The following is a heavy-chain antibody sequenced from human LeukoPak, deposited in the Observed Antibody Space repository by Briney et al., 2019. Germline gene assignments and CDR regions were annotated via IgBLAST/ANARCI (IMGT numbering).Heavy chain of an antibody. V-gene: IGHV1-46*01. D-gene: IGHD6-13*01. CDR3: ARDGPRIAAASDAFDI. Sequence: ASVKVSCKSSGYTFTSYYMHWVRQAPGQGLEWVGIINPSGGSTSYAQKFQGRVTMTRDTSTSTVYMELSSLRSEDTAVYYCARDGPRIAAASDAFDIWGKGTMVTASS. CDR2: INPSGGST. CDR1: GYTFTSYY. J-gene: IGHJ3*02.